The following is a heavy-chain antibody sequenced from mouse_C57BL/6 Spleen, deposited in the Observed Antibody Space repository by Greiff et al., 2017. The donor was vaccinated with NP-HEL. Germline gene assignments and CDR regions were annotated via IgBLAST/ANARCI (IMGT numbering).Heavy chain of an antibody. CDR1: GFTFSDYG. Sequence: DVQLVESGGGLVKPGGSLKLSCAASGFTFSDYGMHWVRQAPEKGLEWVAYISSGSSTIYYADTVKGRFTISRDNAKNTLFLQMTSLRSEDTAMYYCARGRDDAMDYWGQGTSVTVSS. CDR3: ARGRDDAMDY. D-gene: IGHD3-3*01. J-gene: IGHJ4*01. V-gene: IGHV5-17*01. CDR2: ISSGSSTI.